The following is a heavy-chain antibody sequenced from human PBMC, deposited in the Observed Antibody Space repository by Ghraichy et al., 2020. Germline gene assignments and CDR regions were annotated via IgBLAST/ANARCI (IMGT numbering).Heavy chain of an antibody. CDR1: GGSISSYY. D-gene: IGHD3-16*01. V-gene: IGHV4-59*08. Sequence: SETLSLTCTVSGGSISSYYYNWIRQPPGKGLEWIGYIYYSGSTNYNPSLKSRVTISVDTSKNQFSLKLSSVTAADTAVYYCARHHGFGDAFDIWGQGTMVTVSS. CDR3: ARHHGFGDAFDI. J-gene: IGHJ3*02. CDR2: IYYSGST.